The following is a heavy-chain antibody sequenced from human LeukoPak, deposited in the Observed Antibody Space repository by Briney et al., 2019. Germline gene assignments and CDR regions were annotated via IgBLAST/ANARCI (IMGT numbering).Heavy chain of an antibody. D-gene: IGHD4-17*01. CDR1: GFPFSSYG. Sequence: AGGSLRLSCAASGFPFSSYGIHWVRQAPGKGLEWVAVIWYDGRKEYYADSGKGRFTISRDNSKHTVYLQMNSLRAEDTAVYYCAKEDGDYEFYFDSWGQGTLVTVSS. V-gene: IGHV3-33*03. CDR3: AKEDGDYEFYFDS. J-gene: IGHJ4*02. CDR2: IWYDGRKE.